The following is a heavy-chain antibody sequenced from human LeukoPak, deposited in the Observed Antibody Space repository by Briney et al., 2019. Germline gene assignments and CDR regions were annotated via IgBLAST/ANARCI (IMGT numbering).Heavy chain of an antibody. CDR3: ARGSWAVAGHIRGLNWFDP. CDR2: INPSGGSA. Sequence: ASVKVSCKASGYTFTSYYMHWVRQAPGQGLEWMGIINPSGGSASYAQRFQGRVTMTRDTSTSTVYMELSSLRSEDTAVYYCARGSWAVAGHIRGLNWFDPWGQGTLVTVSS. J-gene: IGHJ5*02. V-gene: IGHV1-46*01. D-gene: IGHD6-19*01. CDR1: GYTFTSYY.